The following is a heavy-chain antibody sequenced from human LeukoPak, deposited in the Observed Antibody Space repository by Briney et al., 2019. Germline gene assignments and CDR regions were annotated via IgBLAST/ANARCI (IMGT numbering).Heavy chain of an antibody. J-gene: IGHJ4*02. Sequence: GGSLRLSCAASGFTFSSYAMHWVRQAPGKGLEWAAVISYDGSNKYYADSVKGRFTISRDNSKNTLYLQMNSLRAEDTAVYYCWVCYDSSGYPHNFDYWGQGTLVTVSS. CDR1: GFTFSSYA. V-gene: IGHV3-30-3*01. CDR3: WVCYDSSGYPHNFDY. CDR2: ISYDGSNK. D-gene: IGHD3-22*01.